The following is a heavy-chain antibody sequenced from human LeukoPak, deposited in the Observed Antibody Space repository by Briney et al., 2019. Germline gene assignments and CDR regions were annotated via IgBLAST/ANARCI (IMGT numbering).Heavy chain of an antibody. CDR1: GFTFSSYA. J-gene: IGHJ4*02. V-gene: IGHV3-23*01. CDR2: ISGSGGST. Sequence: QSGGSLRLSCAASGFTFSSYAMSWVRQAPGKGLEWVSAISGSGGSTYYADSVKGRFTISRDNAQNSLYLQMNSLSAEDTAVYYCARDHVYYDFWSGFSHFDYWGQGTLVTVSS. CDR3: ARDHVYYDFWSGFSHFDY. D-gene: IGHD3-3*01.